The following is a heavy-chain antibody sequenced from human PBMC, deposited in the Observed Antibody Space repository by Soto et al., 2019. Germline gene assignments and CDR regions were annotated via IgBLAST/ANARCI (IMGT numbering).Heavy chain of an antibody. CDR1: GFSLSNYW. CDR2: INIDGSTT. J-gene: IGHJ4*02. D-gene: IGHD2-21*01. V-gene: IGHV3-74*01. CDR3: VRISRGDCYTFGY. Sequence: EVQLVESGGVSVQPGGSLRLSCAASGFSLSNYWMHWVRQAPGKGLVWVSRINIDGSTTTYADSVKGRFTISRDNAKNTLYLKMNRLRDEDTAVYYGVRISRGDCYTFGYWGQGTLVTVSS.